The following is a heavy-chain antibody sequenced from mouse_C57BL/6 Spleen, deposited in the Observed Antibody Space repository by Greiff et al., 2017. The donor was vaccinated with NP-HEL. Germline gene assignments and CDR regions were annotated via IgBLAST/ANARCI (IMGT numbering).Heavy chain of an antibody. CDR1: GYTFTSYW. Sequence: VQLQQSGAELVKPGASVKMSCKASGYTFTSYWITWVKQRPGQGLEWIGDIYPGSGSTNYNEKFKSKATLTVDTSSSTAYMQLSSLTSEDSAVYYCARSGQPRDYFDYWGQGTTLTVSS. V-gene: IGHV1-55*01. D-gene: IGHD3-2*02. CDR2: IYPGSGST. CDR3: ARSGQPRDYFDY. J-gene: IGHJ2*01.